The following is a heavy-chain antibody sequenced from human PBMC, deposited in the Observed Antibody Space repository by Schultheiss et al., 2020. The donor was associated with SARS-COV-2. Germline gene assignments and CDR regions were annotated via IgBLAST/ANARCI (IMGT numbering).Heavy chain of an antibody. CDR2: ISGSGGST. J-gene: IGHJ5*02. V-gene: IGHV3-23*01. Sequence: GGSLRLSCAASGFTFSDNYMNWVRQAPGKGLEWVSAISGSGGSTYYADSVKGRFTISRDNAGNTLYLQMNNLRVEDTAVYYCAKGRYGSGKNWFDAWGQGTLVTVSS. CDR1: GFTFSDNY. CDR3: AKGRYGSGKNWFDA. D-gene: IGHD3-10*01.